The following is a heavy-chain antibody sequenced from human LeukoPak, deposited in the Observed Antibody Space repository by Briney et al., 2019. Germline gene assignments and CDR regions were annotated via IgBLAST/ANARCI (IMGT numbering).Heavy chain of an antibody. Sequence: GGSLRLSCAASGFTFSSYEMNWVRQAPGKGLEWVSYISSSGSTIYYADSVKGRFTISRDNAKNSLYLQMNSLRAEDTAVYYCASLTTVTTYDDYWGQGTLVTVSS. CDR3: ASLTTVTTYDDY. D-gene: IGHD4-17*01. V-gene: IGHV3-48*03. J-gene: IGHJ4*02. CDR2: ISSSGSTI. CDR1: GFTFSSYE.